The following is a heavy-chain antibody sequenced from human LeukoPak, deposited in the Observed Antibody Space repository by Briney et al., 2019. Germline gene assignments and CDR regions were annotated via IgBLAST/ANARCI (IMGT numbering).Heavy chain of an antibody. V-gene: IGHV3-NL1*01. J-gene: IGHJ4*02. D-gene: IGHD3-22*01. CDR2: IYSGGST. CDR3: ARVSSGGRENDY. Sequence: GGSLRLSCAASGFTFNDYGMHWVRQAPGKGLEWVSVIYSGGSTYYADSVKGRFTIFRDSSKNTLYLQMNSLRAEDTGVYYCARVSSGGRENDYWGQGTLVTVSS. CDR1: GFTFNDYG.